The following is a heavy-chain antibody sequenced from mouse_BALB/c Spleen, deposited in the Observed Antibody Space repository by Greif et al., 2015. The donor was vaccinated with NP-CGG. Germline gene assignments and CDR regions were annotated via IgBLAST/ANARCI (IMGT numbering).Heavy chain of an antibody. V-gene: IGHV2-2*02. CDR2: IWSGGST. Sequence: VKLMESGPGLVQPSQSLSITCTVSGFSLTSYGVHWVRQSPGKGLEWLGVIWSGGSTDYNAAFISRLSISKDNSKSXVFFKMNSLQANDTAIYYCARKGWLLPPYYYAMDYWGQGTSVTVSS. J-gene: IGHJ4*01. CDR3: ARKGWLLPPYYYAMDY. CDR1: GFSLTSYG. D-gene: IGHD2-3*01.